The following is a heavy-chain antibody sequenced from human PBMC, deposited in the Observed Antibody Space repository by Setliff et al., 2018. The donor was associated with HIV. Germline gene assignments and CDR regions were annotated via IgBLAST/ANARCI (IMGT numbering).Heavy chain of an antibody. J-gene: IGHJ1*01. V-gene: IGHV1-24*01. Sequence: ASVKVSCKVSGYTLTEVSIHWVRQAPGKGLEWMGGLDPVDDETVYAQKFQGRVTMTEDISTDTAYMELSSLTSEDTAMYYCATIRAYYYDSSGQEYFQHWGHGSLVTVSS. CDR3: ATIRAYYYDSSGQEYFQH. CDR2: LDPVDDET. D-gene: IGHD3-22*01. CDR1: GYTLTEVS.